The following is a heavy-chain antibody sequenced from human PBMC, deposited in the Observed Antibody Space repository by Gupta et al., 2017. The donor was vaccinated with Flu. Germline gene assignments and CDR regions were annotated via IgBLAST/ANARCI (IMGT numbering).Heavy chain of an antibody. CDR3: ARDRGVDMVVAPAVHDAFDM. Sequence: WVRQAPGKGLEWVSFISSSSSYKYDADSVKGRCTSSRDNAKNALYLQRNRLRAEDTEGYYWARDRGVDMVVAPAVHDAFDMWGQGTMVTVSS. V-gene: IGHV3-21*01. CDR2: ISSSSSYK. J-gene: IGHJ3*02. D-gene: IGHD2-2*03.